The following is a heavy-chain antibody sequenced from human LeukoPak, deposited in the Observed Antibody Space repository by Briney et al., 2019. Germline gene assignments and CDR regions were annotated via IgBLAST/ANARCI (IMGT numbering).Heavy chain of an antibody. CDR3: AKSNGYGLIDI. CDR1: GYTFTGYY. CDR2: INPNSGGT. D-gene: IGHD3-22*01. J-gene: IGHJ3*02. Sequence: ASVKVSCKASGYTFTGYYIHWVRQAPGQGLEWMGWINPNSGGTNYAQKFQGRVTMTRDTSTSTAYMELTRLRSDDTAVYYCAKSNGYGLIDIWGQGTMVTVSS. V-gene: IGHV1-2*02.